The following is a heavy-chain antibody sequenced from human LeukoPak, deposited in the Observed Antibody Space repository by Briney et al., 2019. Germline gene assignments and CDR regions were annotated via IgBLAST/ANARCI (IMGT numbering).Heavy chain of an antibody. CDR3: AKDRSRGGGSDPFDS. J-gene: IGHJ5*01. D-gene: IGHD3-16*01. V-gene: IGHV3-23*01. CDR1: GFTFTNCA. CDR2: IMGSVARR. Sequence: GGSLTLSCAASGFTFTNCAMSWVRQAPGKGLEWVSMIMGSVARRNYAEAVKGRFTIPGDNSKNTEYLQMDSLGVEATAVYFCAKDRSRGGGSDPFDSWGEGTLVTVSS.